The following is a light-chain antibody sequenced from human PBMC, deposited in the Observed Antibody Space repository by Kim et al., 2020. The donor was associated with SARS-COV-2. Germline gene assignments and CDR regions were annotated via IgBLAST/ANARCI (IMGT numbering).Light chain of an antibody. V-gene: IGLV3-21*03. J-gene: IGLJ2*01. CDR1: NMGSKS. CDR3: QVWDSSSDHVV. CDR2: DDS. Sequence: APGKPARITCGGNNMGSKSVHWYQQKPGQAPVLVVYDDSDRPSGIPERFSGSNSGNTATLTISRVEAGDEADYYCQVWDSSSDHVVFGGGTQLTVL.